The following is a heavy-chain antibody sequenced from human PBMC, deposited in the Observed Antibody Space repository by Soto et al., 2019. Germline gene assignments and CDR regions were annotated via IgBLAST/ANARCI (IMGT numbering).Heavy chain of an antibody. J-gene: IGHJ3*02. D-gene: IGHD3-3*02. V-gene: IGHV1-3*01. Sequence: QAQLVQSGAEMKKPGASVKVSCKAAGYTFSTYTMNWVRQAPGQSLEWMGWINAGSGNTKYSQNFQGRVSITRHTSASTVYMELTGPKSEDTAVYYCARDTETLGPRANDALDIWGQGTMVTVSS. CDR2: INAGSGNT. CDR3: ARDTETLGPRANDALDI. CDR1: GYTFSTYT.